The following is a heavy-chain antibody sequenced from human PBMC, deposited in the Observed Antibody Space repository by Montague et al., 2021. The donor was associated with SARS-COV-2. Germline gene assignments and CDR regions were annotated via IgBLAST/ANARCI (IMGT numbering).Heavy chain of an antibody. D-gene: IGHD3-16*02. CDR1: GDSMSTNY. V-gene: IGHV4-59*01. CDR2: IYNSGTT. J-gene: IGHJ4*02. Sequence: SETLSLTCSVSGDSMSTNYWSWIRQPPGKGLEWIGHIYNSGTTIYNPSLKSRATIFIDVSKTQFSLRLSSVTATDMAVYYCARMFYDYVWETSRYRGNYFDSWGQGTLVTVSS. CDR3: ARMFYDYVWETSRYRGNYFDS.